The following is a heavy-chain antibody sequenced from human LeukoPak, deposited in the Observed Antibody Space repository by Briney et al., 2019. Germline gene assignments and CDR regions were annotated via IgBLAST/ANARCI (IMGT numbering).Heavy chain of an antibody. CDR1: GFTFSSYS. CDR3: AKAKYNWIGDLHFYYMDV. CDR2: ISGSCGST. D-gene: IGHD1-20*01. Sequence: GGSLRLSCPASGFTFSSYSMNWVRQAPGKGLEWVSSISGSCGSTYYADSVKGRFTISRDKSKNTLDLQMNSLGAEDTAVYYCAKAKYNWIGDLHFYYMDVWGKGTTVTVTS. J-gene: IGHJ6*03. V-gene: IGHV3-23*01.